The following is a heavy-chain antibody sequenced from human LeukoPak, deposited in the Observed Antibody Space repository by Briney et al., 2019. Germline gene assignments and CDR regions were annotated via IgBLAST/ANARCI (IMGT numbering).Heavy chain of an antibody. CDR2: IRSNGGST. CDR3: ARGYSSSSWYNYYYYYGMDV. V-gene: IGHV3-64D*06. CDR1: GFTFSSYA. J-gene: IGHJ6*02. D-gene: IGHD6-13*01. Sequence: GGSLRLSCSASGFTFSSYAMHWVRQAPGKGLEYVSAIRSNGGSTYYADSVKGRFTISRDNSKNTLYLQMSSLRAEDTAVDYCARGYSSSSWYNYYYYYGMDVWGQGTTVTVSS.